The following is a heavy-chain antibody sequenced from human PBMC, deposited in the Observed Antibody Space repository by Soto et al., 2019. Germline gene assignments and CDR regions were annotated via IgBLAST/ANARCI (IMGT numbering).Heavy chain of an antibody. Sequence: GGSLRLSCEASGFTFSNYGINWVRQAPGKGLEWVSHISSSSSTIYYADSVKGRFSISRDNAKNSLYLQMYSLRAEDTAVYYCAKITVVAATFAFDIWGQGTMVTVSS. J-gene: IGHJ3*02. CDR1: GFTFSNYG. D-gene: IGHD2-15*01. CDR3: AKITVVAATFAFDI. V-gene: IGHV3-48*01. CDR2: ISSSSSTI.